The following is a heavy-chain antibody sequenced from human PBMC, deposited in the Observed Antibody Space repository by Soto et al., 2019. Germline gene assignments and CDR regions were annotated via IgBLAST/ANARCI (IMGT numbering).Heavy chain of an antibody. V-gene: IGHV3-74*01. J-gene: IGHJ5*02. CDR2: INSDGSST. CDR1: GFTFSSYW. Sequence: GGSLRLSCAASGFTFSSYWMHWVRQAPGKGLVWVSRINSDGSSTSYADSVKGEFTISRDNAKNTLYLQMNSRRAEDTAVYYCARKTWGSYRSAWFDPWGQGTLVTVSS. D-gene: IGHD3-16*02. CDR3: ARKTWGSYRSAWFDP.